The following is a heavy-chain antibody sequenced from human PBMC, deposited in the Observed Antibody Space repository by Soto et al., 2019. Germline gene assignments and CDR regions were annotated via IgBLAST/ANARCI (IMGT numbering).Heavy chain of an antibody. D-gene: IGHD3-10*01. Sequence: GGSLRLSCAASGFTFSSYSMNWVRQAPGKGLEWVSSISSSSSYIYYADSVKGRFTISRDNAKNSLYLQMNSLRAEDTAVYYCANSLGEVHYYYYGMDVWGQGTTVTVSS. CDR2: ISSSSSYI. V-gene: IGHV3-21*01. CDR1: GFTFSSYS. J-gene: IGHJ6*02. CDR3: ANSLGEVHYYYYGMDV.